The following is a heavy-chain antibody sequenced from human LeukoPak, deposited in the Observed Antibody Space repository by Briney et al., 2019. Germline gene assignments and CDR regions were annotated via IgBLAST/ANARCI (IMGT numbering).Heavy chain of an antibody. CDR1: GGTFSSHA. CDR3: ARAYFGVWGSYRYHNWFDP. J-gene: IGHJ5*02. Sequence: SVRVSCKASGGTFSSHAISWVRQAPGQGLEWMGGIIPIFGTANYAQKFQGRVTITADKSTSTAYMELSSLRSEDTAVYYCARAYFGVWGSYRYHNWFDPWGQGTLVTVSS. V-gene: IGHV1-69*06. D-gene: IGHD3-16*02. CDR2: IIPIFGTA.